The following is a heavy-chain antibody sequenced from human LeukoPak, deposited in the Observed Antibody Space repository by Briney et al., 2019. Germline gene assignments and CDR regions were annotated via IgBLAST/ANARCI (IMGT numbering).Heavy chain of an antibody. Sequence: ASVKVSCKASGYTFTGYYMHWVRQAPGQGLEWMGWINPNSGGTNYAQKFQGRVTMTRDTSISTAYMELSRLRSDDTAVYYCASSNGYSSGWYLPITDYWGQGTLVTVSS. J-gene: IGHJ4*02. V-gene: IGHV1-2*02. CDR3: ASSNGYSSGWYLPITDY. CDR1: GYTFTGYY. D-gene: IGHD6-19*01. CDR2: INPNSGGT.